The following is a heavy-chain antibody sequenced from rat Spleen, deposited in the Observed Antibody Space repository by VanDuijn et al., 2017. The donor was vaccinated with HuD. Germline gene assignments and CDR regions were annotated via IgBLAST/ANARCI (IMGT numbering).Heavy chain of an antibody. D-gene: IGHD1-12*03. CDR1: GFTFSNYY. CDR2: ISTGGGNT. J-gene: IGHJ2*01. V-gene: IGHV5-25*01. CDR3: ATEGSYYYDGYHGDY. Sequence: EVQLVESGGGLVQPGRSLKLSCAASGFTFSNYYMAWVRQPPTTGLEWVASISTGGGNTYYRDSVKGRFTISRDNAKSTLYLQMNSLRSEDTATYYCATEGSYYYDGYHGDYWGQGVMVTVSS.